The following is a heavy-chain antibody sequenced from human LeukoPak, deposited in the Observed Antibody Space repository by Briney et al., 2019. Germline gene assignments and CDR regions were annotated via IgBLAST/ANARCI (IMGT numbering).Heavy chain of an antibody. Sequence: GGSLRLSCATTGFIFGRYWMSWVRQSPGKGLEWVANINQDESEKNYVDPVRGRFTISTDNAKISLFLQMNSLRVEDTAVYYCVAGGAGGRFDYWGWGALVTVSS. CDR1: GFIFGRYW. D-gene: IGHD6-13*01. V-gene: IGHV3-7*01. CDR2: INQDESEK. J-gene: IGHJ4*02. CDR3: VAGGAGGRFDY.